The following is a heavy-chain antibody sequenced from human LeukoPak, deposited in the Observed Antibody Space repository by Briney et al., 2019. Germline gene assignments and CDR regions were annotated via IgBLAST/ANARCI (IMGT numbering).Heavy chain of an antibody. V-gene: IGHV3-33*01. CDR3: ARDQRGFSYSKYYFDY. CDR2: IWYDGTNK. J-gene: IGHJ4*02. CDR1: GYG. D-gene: IGHD5-18*01. Sequence: PGGSLRLSCAASGYGMHWVRQAPGKGLEWVAVIWYDGTNKYYADSVKGRFTISRDNSKNTLYLQMNSLRAEDTAVYYCARDQRGFSYSKYYFDYWGQGTLVTVSS.